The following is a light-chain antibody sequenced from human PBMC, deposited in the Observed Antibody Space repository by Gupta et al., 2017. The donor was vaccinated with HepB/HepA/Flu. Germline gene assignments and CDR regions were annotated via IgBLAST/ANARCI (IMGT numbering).Light chain of an antibody. CDR2: GKN. CDR3: TSRDSSDSVL. V-gene: IGLV3-19*01. CDR1: SLRNYY. Sequence: SSELTQGPSVSVALGQTVRITCHGDSLRNYYATWYQQKPGQAPVIVIYGKNKRPSWIPDRFSGSRSGNTGSLTITGAQAADEADYYCTSRDSSDSVLFGGGTTLPVL. J-gene: IGLJ2*01.